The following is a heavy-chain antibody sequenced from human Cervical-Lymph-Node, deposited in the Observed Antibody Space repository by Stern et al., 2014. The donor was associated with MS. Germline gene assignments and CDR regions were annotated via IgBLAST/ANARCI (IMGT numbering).Heavy chain of an antibody. D-gene: IGHD5-12*01. CDR2: ISNSGTAI. CDR3: ARTWRENTFDS. V-gene: IGHV3-48*02. Sequence: EVQLVESGGDLGQPGGSLRLSCAASGFSFRDYSTSWVRQAPGKGLEWLSFISNSGTAIYYAYSVKGRFTISRDMARNSLYLQMNSLRDEDTAVYFCARTWRENTFDSWGQGILVTVSS. CDR1: GFSFRDYS. J-gene: IGHJ4*02.